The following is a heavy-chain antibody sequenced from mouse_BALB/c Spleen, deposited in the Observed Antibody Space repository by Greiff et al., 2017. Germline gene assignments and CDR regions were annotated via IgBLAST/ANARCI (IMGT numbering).Heavy chain of an antibody. J-gene: IGHJ4*01. CDR2: INPYNDGT. D-gene: IGHD2-1*01. CDR1: GYTFTSYV. CDR3: ARDYGNPYYAMDY. V-gene: IGHV1-14*01. Sequence: VQLQQSGPELVKPGASVKMSCKASGYTFTSYVMHWVKQKPGQGLEWIGYINPYNDGTKYNEKFKGKATLTSDKSSSTDYMELSSLTSEDSAVYYCARDYGNPYYAMDYWGQGTSVTVSS.